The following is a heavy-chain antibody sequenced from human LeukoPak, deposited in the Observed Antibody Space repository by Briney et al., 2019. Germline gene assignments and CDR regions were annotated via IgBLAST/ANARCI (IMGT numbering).Heavy chain of an antibody. CDR2: IATAGDT. CDR1: GFTFSRYD. J-gene: IGHJ3*02. CDR3: ARFDWISTRSFDI. V-gene: IGHV3-13*04. Sequence: SGGSLRLSCAASGFTFSRYDMHWVRQAPGKGLEWVSAIATAGDTYYPGSVKGRFTISRENAKNSLYLQMNSLRAGDTAVYYCARFDWISTRSFDIWGQGTMVTVSS. D-gene: IGHD3-9*01.